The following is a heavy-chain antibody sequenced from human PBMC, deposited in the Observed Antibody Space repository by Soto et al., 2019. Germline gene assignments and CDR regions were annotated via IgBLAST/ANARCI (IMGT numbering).Heavy chain of an antibody. CDR3: ARDRQFYHFWSGYEHEGPDGLDV. CDR2: ITHSGGT. J-gene: IGHJ6*02. V-gene: IGHV4-34*01. CDR1: GGSFSGYF. D-gene: IGHD3-3*02. Sequence: SETLSLTCAVSGGSFSGYFWTWIRQAPGKGLEWIGEITHSGGTNYNSSLKSRVMISVDTSKKQFSLILSSVTAADTAVYYCARDRQFYHFWSGYEHEGPDGLDVWGQGTTVTVSS.